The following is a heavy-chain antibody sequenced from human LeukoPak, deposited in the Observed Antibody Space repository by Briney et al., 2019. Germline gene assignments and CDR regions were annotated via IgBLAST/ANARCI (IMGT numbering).Heavy chain of an antibody. D-gene: IGHD6-13*01. CDR3: ARGDSSWYGPSRWFDP. V-gene: IGHV4-34*01. Sequence: SETLSLTCAVYGGSFSGYYWSWIRQPPGKGLEWIGEINHSGSTNYNPSLKSRVTISVDTSKNQFSLKLSSVTAADTAVYYCARGDSSWYGPSRWFDPWGQGTLVTVSS. CDR1: GGSFSGYY. CDR2: INHSGST. J-gene: IGHJ5*02.